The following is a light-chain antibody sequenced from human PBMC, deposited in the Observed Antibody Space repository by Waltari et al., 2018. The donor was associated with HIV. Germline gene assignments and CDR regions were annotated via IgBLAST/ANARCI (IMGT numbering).Light chain of an antibody. V-gene: IGLV8-61*01. CDR3: LLYMGSGVWV. CDR2: NTN. Sequence: QTVVTQEPSFSVSPGGTVTLTCGLSSGSVTSSYYPSWNQQTPGQAPRTLITNTNTLSSGVPDRFSGSILGNRAALTITGAQADDESAYYCLLYMGSGVWVFGGGTKLTVL. CDR1: SGSVTSSYY. J-gene: IGLJ3*02.